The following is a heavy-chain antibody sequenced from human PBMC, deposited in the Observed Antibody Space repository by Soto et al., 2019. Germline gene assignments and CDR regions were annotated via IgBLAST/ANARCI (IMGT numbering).Heavy chain of an antibody. CDR3: ARDRPMGFGQLFPNDAFDI. V-gene: IGHV3-21*01. CDR1: GFTFSTYS. Sequence: NPGGSLRLSCAVSGFTFSTYSMNWVRQDPGQGLEWVSSISGSSSYIHYADSVKGRFTIPRDNAKNSLYLQMNSLRAEDTAVYYCARDRPMGFGQLFPNDAFDIWGQGTMVTVSS. J-gene: IGHJ3*02. CDR2: ISGSSSYI. D-gene: IGHD3-10*01.